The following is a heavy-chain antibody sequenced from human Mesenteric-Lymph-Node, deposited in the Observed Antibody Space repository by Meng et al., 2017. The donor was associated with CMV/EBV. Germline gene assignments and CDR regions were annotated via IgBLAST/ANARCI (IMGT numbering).Heavy chain of an antibody. V-gene: IGHV3-7*01. CDR3: ASYDYSNYNYFDY. D-gene: IGHD4-11*01. CDR2: IKQDGSEK. CDR1: GFTFSSYW. Sequence: GESLKISCAASGFTFSSYWMSWVRQAPGKGLEWVANIKQDGSEKYYVDSVKGRFTISRDNSKNTLYLQMNSLRAEDTAVYFCASYDYSNYNYFDYWGQGTLVTVSS. J-gene: IGHJ4*02.